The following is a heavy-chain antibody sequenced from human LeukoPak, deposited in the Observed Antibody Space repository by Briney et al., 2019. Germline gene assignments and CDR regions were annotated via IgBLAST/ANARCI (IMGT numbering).Heavy chain of an antibody. CDR3: ARDFTYTGYFDP. CDR2: ISRGGSTI. Sequence: GGSLRLSCAASGFTFSDYYMSWIRKAPGKGLEWVSYISRGGSTIYYADSVKGRFTISRDNAKNSLYLQMNSLRAEDTAVYYCARDFTYTGYFDPWGQGTLVTVSS. D-gene: IGHD3-16*01. J-gene: IGHJ5*02. V-gene: IGHV3-11*01. CDR1: GFTFSDYY.